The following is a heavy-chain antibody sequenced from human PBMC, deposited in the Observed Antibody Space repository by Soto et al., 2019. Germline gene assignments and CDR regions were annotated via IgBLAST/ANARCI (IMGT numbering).Heavy chain of an antibody. J-gene: IGHJ6*02. V-gene: IGHV1-69*05. D-gene: IGHD3-10*01. Sequence: SVKVSCKASGDTFKNCVISWVRQAPGQGLEWMGGIIPLFGTTDFAQRFQGRLTITTDESTTTAYMELSRLRSEDTATYYCAAELGFGKLSVVWGQGTTVTVS. CDR1: GDTFKNCV. CDR3: AAELGFGKLSVV. CDR2: IIPLFGTT.